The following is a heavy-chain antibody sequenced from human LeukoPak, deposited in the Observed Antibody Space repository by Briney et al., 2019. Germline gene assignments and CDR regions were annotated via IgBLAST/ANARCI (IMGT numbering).Heavy chain of an antibody. Sequence: SETLSLTCAVYGGSFSGYYWSWIRQPPGKGLEWIGEINHSGSTNYNPSLKSRVTISVDTSKNQFSLKLSSVTAADTAVYYCARRQQLARWYFDYWGQGTLVTVSS. CDR3: ARRQQLARWYFDY. J-gene: IGHJ4*02. D-gene: IGHD6-13*01. CDR2: INHSGST. V-gene: IGHV4-34*01. CDR1: GGSFSGYY.